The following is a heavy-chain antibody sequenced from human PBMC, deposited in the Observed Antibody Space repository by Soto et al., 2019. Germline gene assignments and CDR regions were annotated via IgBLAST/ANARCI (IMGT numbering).Heavy chain of an antibody. J-gene: IGHJ4*02. CDR3: ATAPPPHDYGDYGIPYYFDY. D-gene: IGHD4-17*01. Sequence: PSETLSLTCTVSGGSISSGDYYWSWIRQPPGKGLEWIGYIYYSGSTYYNPSLKSRVTISVDTSKNQFSLKLSSVTAADTAVYYCATAPPPHDYGDYGIPYYFDYWGQGTLVT. CDR2: IYYSGST. V-gene: IGHV4-30-4*01. CDR1: GGSISSGDYY.